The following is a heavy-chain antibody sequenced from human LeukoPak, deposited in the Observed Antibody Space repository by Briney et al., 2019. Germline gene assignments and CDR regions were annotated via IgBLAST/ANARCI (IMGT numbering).Heavy chain of an antibody. J-gene: IGHJ5*02. CDR3: ARDLPIVGATSGWFDP. V-gene: IGHV4-30-4*01. CDR1: GGSISSGDYY. CDR2: IYYSGST. D-gene: IGHD1-26*01. Sequence: PSETLSLTCTVSGGSISSGDYYWSWIRQPPGKGLEWIGYIYYSGSTYYNPSLKSRVTISVDTSKNQFSLKLSSVTAADTAVYYCARDLPIVGATSGWFDPWGQGTLVTVSS.